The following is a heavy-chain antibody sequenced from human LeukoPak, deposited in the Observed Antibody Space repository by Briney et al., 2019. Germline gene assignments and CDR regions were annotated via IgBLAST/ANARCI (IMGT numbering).Heavy chain of an antibody. CDR1: GFTFSSYA. CDR3: ARDQTDTAMVLLFDY. V-gene: IGHV3-30-3*01. J-gene: IGHJ4*02. CDR2: ISYDGSNK. Sequence: PGGSLRLSCAASGFTFSSYAMHWDRQAPGKGLEWVAVISYDGSNKYYADSVKGRFTISRDNSKNTLYLQMNSLRAEDTAVYYCARDQTDTAMVLLFDYWGQGTLVTVSS. D-gene: IGHD5-18*01.